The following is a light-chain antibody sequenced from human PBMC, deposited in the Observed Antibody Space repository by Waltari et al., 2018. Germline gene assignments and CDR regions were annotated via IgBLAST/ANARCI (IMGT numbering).Light chain of an antibody. J-gene: IGKJ2*01. CDR2: DAS. Sequence: CRARQSVSSYLAWYQQKPGQAPRLLIYDASNRATGIPARFSGSGSGTDFTLTISSLEPEDFAVYYCQQRSNWPMYTFGQGTKLEIK. V-gene: IGKV3-11*01. CDR3: QQRSNWPMYT. CDR1: QSVSSY.